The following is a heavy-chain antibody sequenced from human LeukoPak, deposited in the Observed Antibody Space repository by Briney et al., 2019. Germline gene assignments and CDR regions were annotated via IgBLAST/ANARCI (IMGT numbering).Heavy chain of an antibody. V-gene: IGHV3-74*01. CDR3: ARGLKEYYDILTGYYAPYYYYYGMDV. Sequence: GGSLRLSCAASGFTFSSYAMSWVRQAPGKGLVWVSRINSDGSSTSYADSVKGRFTISRDNAKNTLYLQMNSLRAEDTAVYYCARGLKEYYDILTGYYAPYYYYYGMDVWGQGTTVTVSS. D-gene: IGHD3-9*01. CDR2: INSDGSST. J-gene: IGHJ6*02. CDR1: GFTFSSYA.